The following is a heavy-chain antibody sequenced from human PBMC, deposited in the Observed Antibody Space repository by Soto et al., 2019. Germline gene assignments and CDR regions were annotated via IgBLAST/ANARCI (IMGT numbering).Heavy chain of an antibody. CDR1: GGSISSSSYY. V-gene: IGHV4-39*01. CDR3: ARGGNAFDI. Sequence: PSETLSLTCPVSGGSISSSSYYWGWIRQPPGKGLEWIGSIYYSGSTYYNPSLKSRVTISVDTSKNQFSLKLSSVTAADTAVYYCARGGNAFDIWGQGTMVTVSS. CDR2: IYYSGST. J-gene: IGHJ3*02. D-gene: IGHD3-16*01.